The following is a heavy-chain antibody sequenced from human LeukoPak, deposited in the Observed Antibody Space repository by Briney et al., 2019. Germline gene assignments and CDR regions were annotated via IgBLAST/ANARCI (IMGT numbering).Heavy chain of an antibody. Sequence: PSETPSLTCAVYGGSFSGYYWSWIRQPPGKGLEWIGEINHSGSTNYNPSLKSRVTISVDTSKNQFSLKLSSVTAADTAVYYCARGQGGYFPDYWGQGTLVTVSS. J-gene: IGHJ4*02. CDR1: GGSFSGYY. D-gene: IGHD2/OR15-2a*01. V-gene: IGHV4-34*01. CDR3: ARGQGGYFPDY. CDR2: INHSGST.